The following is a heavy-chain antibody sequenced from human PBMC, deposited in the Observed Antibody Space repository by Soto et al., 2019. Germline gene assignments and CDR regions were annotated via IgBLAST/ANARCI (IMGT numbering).Heavy chain of an antibody. D-gene: IGHD2-2*01. CDR1: GVTFRSYA. CDR3: AKDRCSSTSCRLFPTNQGTGI. J-gene: IGHJ3*02. Sequence: PGGCMRLSCAASGVTFRSYAMSWVRQAPGKGLEWVSGIVGSGDSTYYAESVKGRFTISRDNSKDTLNLQMNSLRAEDTAVYYCAKDRCSSTSCRLFPTNQGTGIWGQGTMVTVSS. V-gene: IGHV3-23*01. CDR2: IVGSGDST.